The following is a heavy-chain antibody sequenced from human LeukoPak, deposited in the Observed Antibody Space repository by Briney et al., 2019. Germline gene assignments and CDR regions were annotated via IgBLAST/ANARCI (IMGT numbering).Heavy chain of an antibody. J-gene: IGHJ6*03. CDR2: IYYSGST. CDR3: ARAGNPDYYYYMDV. Sequence: KPSETLSLTCTVSGGSISSYYWSCIRQPPGKGLEWIGYIYYSGSTNYNPSLKSRVTISVDTSKNQFSLKLSSVTAADTAVYYCARAGNPDYYYYMDVWGKGTTVTVSS. V-gene: IGHV4-59*01. CDR1: GGSISSYY.